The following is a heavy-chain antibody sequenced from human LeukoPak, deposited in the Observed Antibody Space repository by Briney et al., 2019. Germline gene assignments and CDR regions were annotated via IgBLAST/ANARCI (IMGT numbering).Heavy chain of an antibody. D-gene: IGHD6-13*01. V-gene: IGHV3-23*01. CDR2: ISGSGGST. Sequence: PGGSLRLSCAASGFTFSSYAMSWVRQAPGKGLEWVSTISGSGGSTYYADSVKGRFTISRDNAKNSLYLQMNSLRAEDTAVYYCAREIAAAGFFWGQGTLVTVSS. J-gene: IGHJ4*02. CDR1: GFTFSSYA. CDR3: AREIAAAGFF.